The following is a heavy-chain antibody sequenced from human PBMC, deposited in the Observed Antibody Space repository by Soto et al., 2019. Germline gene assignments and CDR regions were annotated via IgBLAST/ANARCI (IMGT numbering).Heavy chain of an antibody. V-gene: IGHV4-31*03. CDR3: ARAQTIFGIITVFDY. CDR2: IYYSGST. D-gene: IGHD3-3*01. J-gene: IGHJ4*02. Sequence: SETLSLTCTVSGGSINSGGYYWSWIRQHPGKGLEWIGYIYYSGSTYYNPSLKSRVTISIDSSKNQFSLKLSSVTAADTAVYYCARAQTIFGIITVFDYWGQGTLVTVSS. CDR1: GGSINSGGYY.